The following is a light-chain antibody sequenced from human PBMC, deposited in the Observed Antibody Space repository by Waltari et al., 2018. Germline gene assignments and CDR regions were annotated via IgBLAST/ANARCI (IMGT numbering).Light chain of an antibody. CDR2: EDN. CDR1: ALPRKH. Sequence: SYELTQPPAVSVSPGQTARLTCSGSALPRKHAYWYHQESGQGPLLDIYEDNRRTSGIPERCCGSSSVTKATLTSTGAQADDEVGCYCYSTDSGGDNRGVFGGGTRLTVL. J-gene: IGLJ3*02. V-gene: IGLV3-10*01. CDR3: YSTDSGGDNRGV.